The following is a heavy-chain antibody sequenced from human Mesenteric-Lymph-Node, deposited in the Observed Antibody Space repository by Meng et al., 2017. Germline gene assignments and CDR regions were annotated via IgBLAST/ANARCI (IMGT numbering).Heavy chain of an antibody. V-gene: IGHV4-34*01. CDR2: INHSGST. J-gene: IGHJ4*02. D-gene: IGHD5-18*01. Sequence: QGELQQWGAVRLNPSEPLSPPCAVYGGSFSGYYWSWIRQPPGKGLEWIGEINHSGSTNYNPSLKSRVTISVDTSKNQFSLKLSSVTAADTAVYYCARSPKYSYGRRALDYWGQGTLVTVSS. CDR1: GGSFSGYY. CDR3: ARSPKYSYGRRALDY.